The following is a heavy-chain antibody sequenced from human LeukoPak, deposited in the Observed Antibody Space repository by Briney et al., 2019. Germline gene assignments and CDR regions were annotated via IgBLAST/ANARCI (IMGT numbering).Heavy chain of an antibody. CDR3: SKGRTVTGTLALDY. V-gene: IGHV3-30*02. Sequence: GGSLRLSCAASGFTFSGYGMHWVRQAPGKGLEWVTFIRYDERNKYYADSVRGRFTISRDNSKNTLYLQVNSLRAEDTAIYYCSKGRTVTGTLALDYWGQGTLVTVSS. J-gene: IGHJ4*02. CDR2: IRYDERNK. CDR1: GFTFSGYG. D-gene: IGHD6-19*01.